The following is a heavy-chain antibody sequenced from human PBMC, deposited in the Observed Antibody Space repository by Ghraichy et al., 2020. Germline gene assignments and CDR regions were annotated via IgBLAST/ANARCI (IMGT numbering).Heavy chain of an antibody. Sequence: GGSLRLSCAASGFTFSSYGMHWVRQAPGKGLEWVAVIWYDGSNKYYADSVKGRFTISRDNSKNTLYLQMNSLRAEDTAVYYCARAGIDGYNFGLDAFDIWGQGTMVTVSS. CDR3: ARAGIDGYNFGLDAFDI. J-gene: IGHJ3*02. CDR2: IWYDGSNK. V-gene: IGHV3-33*01. D-gene: IGHD5-24*01. CDR1: GFTFSSYG.